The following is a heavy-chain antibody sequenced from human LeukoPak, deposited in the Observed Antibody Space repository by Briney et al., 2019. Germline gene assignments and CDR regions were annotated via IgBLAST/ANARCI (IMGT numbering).Heavy chain of an antibody. V-gene: IGHV3-23*01. CDR1: GFTFSIYA. J-gene: IGHJ4*02. CDR2: ISGSGGST. D-gene: IGHD5-18*01. CDR3: ARRRGYSYGPGDY. Sequence: PGGSLRLSCAASGFTFSIYAMSWVRQAPGKGLEWVSAISGSGGSTYYADSVKGRFTISRDNSKNTLYLQMNSPRAEDTAVYYCARRRGYSYGPGDYWGQGTLVTVSS.